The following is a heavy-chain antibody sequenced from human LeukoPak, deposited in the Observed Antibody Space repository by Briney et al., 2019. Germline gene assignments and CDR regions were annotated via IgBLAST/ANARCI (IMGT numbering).Heavy chain of an antibody. D-gene: IGHD6-13*01. CDR3: ARVSVSGSWYLIDY. V-gene: IGHV3-48*02. Sequence: GGSLRLSCAASGFTFSSYSMNWVRQAPGKALDWVSYISSSNSTIYYADSVKGRFTISRDNAKNSLYLQMNSLRDEDTAVYYCARVSVSGSWYLIDYWGQGTLVTVSS. CDR2: ISSSNSTI. CDR1: GFTFSSYS. J-gene: IGHJ4*02.